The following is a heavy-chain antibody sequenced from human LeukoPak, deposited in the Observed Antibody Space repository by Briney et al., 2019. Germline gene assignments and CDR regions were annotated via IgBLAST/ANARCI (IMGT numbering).Heavy chain of an antibody. D-gene: IGHD6-13*01. J-gene: IGHJ6*03. CDR3: ARLRGRQQLANYYYYNMDV. Sequence: GTLRLSCAVSGFTFEDYGMSWVRHAPGKGLEWVSGIYVSGGRTGYADSVKGRFTISRDNAKNSLYLQMNSLRAEDTALYYCARLRGRQQLANYYYYNMDVWAKGTTVT. V-gene: IGHV3-20*04. CDR2: IYVSGGRT. CDR1: GFTFEDYG.